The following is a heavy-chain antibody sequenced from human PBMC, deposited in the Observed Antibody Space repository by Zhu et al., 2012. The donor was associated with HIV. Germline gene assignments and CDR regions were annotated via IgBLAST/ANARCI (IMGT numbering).Heavy chain of an antibody. CDR3: ARHRGAAAGFY. CDR2: IYYSGST. V-gene: IGHV4-39*01. J-gene: IGHJ4*02. CDR1: GGSISSSSYY. Sequence: QVQLQESGPGLVKPSETLSLTCTVSGGSISSSSYYWGWIRQPPGKGLEWIGSIYYSGSTYYNPSLKSRVTISVDTSKNQFSLKLSSVIAADTAVYYCARHRGAAAGFYWGQGTLVTVSS. D-gene: IGHD6-13*01.